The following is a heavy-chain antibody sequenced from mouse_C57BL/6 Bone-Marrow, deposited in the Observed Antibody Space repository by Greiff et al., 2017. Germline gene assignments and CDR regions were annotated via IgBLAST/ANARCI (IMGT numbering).Heavy chain of an antibody. CDR1: GYTFTSYW. Sequence: VQLQQPGAELVKPGASVKLSCKASGYTFTSYWMHWVKQRPGQGLEWIGMIHPNSGSTNYNEKFKSKATLTVDKSSSTAYMQLSSLTSEDSAVYYCAKVTTVVATGYFDVWGTGTTVTVSS. D-gene: IGHD1-1*01. V-gene: IGHV1-64*01. J-gene: IGHJ1*03. CDR3: AKVTTVVATGYFDV. CDR2: IHPNSGST.